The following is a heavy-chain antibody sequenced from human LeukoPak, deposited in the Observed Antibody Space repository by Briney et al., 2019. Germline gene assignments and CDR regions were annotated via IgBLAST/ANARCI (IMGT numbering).Heavy chain of an antibody. CDR3: AKGGGTTVAAAANY. V-gene: IGHV3-23*01. J-gene: IGHJ4*02. Sequence: GGSLRLSCAASGFTFSNYSMSWVRQAPGKGLEWVSSISGTGGTTYYADSVKGRFTISRDNSKNTLFLQFNSLRADDTAVYYCAKGGGTTVAAAANYWGQGTLVTVSS. D-gene: IGHD4-23*01. CDR2: ISGTGGTT. CDR1: GFTFSNYS.